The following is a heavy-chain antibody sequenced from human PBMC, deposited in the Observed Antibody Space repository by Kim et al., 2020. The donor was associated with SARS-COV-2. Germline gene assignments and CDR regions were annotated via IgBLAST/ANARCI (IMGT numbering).Heavy chain of an antibody. Sequence: YEVSVTSRITINPDTSKSQFSLQLNSVTPEDTAVYYCARGGIAAAGTIDYWGQGTLVTVSS. D-gene: IGHD6-13*01. V-gene: IGHV6-1*01. J-gene: IGHJ4*02. CDR3: ARGGIAAAGTIDY.